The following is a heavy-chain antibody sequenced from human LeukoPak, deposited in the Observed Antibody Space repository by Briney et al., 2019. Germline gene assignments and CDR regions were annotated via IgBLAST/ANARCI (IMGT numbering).Heavy chain of an antibody. Sequence: PSETLSLTCIVSGGSISSNNYYWGGIRQPPGKGLEWSGSIYYSGSTYYNPSLKSRVSISVDTSKNQFSLKLTSVTAANTAVYYCAKHGPGGGYCMDVWGQGTTVTVSS. CDR1: GGSISSNNYY. J-gene: IGHJ6*02. V-gene: IGHV4-39*01. D-gene: IGHD3-16*01. CDR3: AKHGPGGGYCMDV. CDR2: IYYSGST.